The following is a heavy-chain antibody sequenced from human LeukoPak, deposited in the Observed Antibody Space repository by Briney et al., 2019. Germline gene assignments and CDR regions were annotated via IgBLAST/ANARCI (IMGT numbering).Heavy chain of an antibody. V-gene: IGHV1-18*01. CDR1: GYTFTSYG. CDR3: ARDSGSFTPVDY. CDR2: ISTYNGNT. D-gene: IGHD1-26*01. Sequence: ASVKVSCKASGYTFTSYGIRWVRQAPGQGLEWMGWISTYNGNTNYAQRLQGRVTMTTDTFTCTAYMELRSLRSDDTAVYYCARDSGSFTPVDYWGQGTLVTVSS. J-gene: IGHJ4*02.